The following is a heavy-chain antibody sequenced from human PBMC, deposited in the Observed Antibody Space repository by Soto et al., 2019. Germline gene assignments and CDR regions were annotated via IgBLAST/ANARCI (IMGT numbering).Heavy chain of an antibody. J-gene: IGHJ4*02. CDR3: ARALRGYSYGGDFDY. D-gene: IGHD5-18*01. V-gene: IGHV4-31*03. CDR1: GGSISSGGFY. Sequence: QVQLQESGPGLVKPSQTLSLTCTVSGGSISSGGFYWSWIRQYPGRGLEWIGYIYYSGSTYYNPSLKSRLTISVDTSKNQFSLKLSSVTAADTAVYYCARALRGYSYGGDFDYWGQGTLVTVSS. CDR2: IYYSGST.